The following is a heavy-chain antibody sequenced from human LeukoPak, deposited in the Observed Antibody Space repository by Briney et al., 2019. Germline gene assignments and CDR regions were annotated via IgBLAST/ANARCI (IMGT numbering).Heavy chain of an antibody. Sequence: SETLSLTCAVYGGSFSGYYWSWIRQPPGKGLEWIGEINHSGSTNYNPSLKSRVTTSVDTSKNQFSLKLSSVTAADTAVYYCASRYYYDSSGYFLRYWGQGTLVIVSS. V-gene: IGHV4-34*01. CDR2: INHSGST. J-gene: IGHJ4*02. D-gene: IGHD3-22*01. CDR3: ASRYYYDSSGYFLRY. CDR1: GGSFSGYY.